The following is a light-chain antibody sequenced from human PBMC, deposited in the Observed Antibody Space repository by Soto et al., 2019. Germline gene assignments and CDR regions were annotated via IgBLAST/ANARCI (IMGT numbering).Light chain of an antibody. V-gene: IGKV3-11*01. Sequence: EIVLIQSPATLSLPPGEGATLSCRASQSVSNYLAWYQQRPGQAPRLLIHDASHRAAGIPARFSGSGFGTDFTLTISSLEPEDAAVYYCQQRSNWPPITFGQGTRLEI. CDR2: DAS. J-gene: IGKJ5*01. CDR1: QSVSNY. CDR3: QQRSNWPPIT.